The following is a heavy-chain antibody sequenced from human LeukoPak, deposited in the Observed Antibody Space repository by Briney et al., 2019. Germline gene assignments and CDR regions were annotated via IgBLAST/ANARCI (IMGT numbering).Heavy chain of an antibody. V-gene: IGHV4-4*02. CDR1: GGSITNTNY. CDR2: VNLQGST. CDR3: AREGGPYRPLDY. Sequence: PSGTLSLTCGVSGGSITNTNYWTWVRQPPGKGLEWIGEVNLQGSTNYNPSLMGRVAIAVDTSENHISLQLTSVTAADTAVYYCAREGGPYRPLDYSGEGTLVTVSS. J-gene: IGHJ4*02.